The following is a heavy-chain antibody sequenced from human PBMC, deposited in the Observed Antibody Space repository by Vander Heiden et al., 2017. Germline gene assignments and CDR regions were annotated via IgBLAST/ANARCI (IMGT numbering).Heavy chain of an antibody. V-gene: IGHV3-33*06. Sequence: PLVTSGGGVVQPGRSLRLSCQASGFSLTNWGMHWVRQAPGKGLEWVAVIWYDDSERKYADSGKGRFTISRDTSKNSLYLQMNRMRVEDTAVYYCAKLVGGCSAACYGDFWGQGALVTVSS. D-gene: IGHD2-15*01. CDR2: IWYDDSER. CDR1: GFSLTNWG. CDR3: AKLVGGCSAACYGDF. J-gene: IGHJ4*02.